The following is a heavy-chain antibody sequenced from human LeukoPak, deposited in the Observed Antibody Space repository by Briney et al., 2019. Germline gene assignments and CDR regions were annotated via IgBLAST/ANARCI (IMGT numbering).Heavy chain of an antibody. Sequence: SVKLSCKASGGTFDIDAISWVRQAHGPGLEWMGRIIPLLATTNYAQRFQGRVTITADKSTSTAYMELSGLRSDDTAMYYCARDSSDYGDYVSHDAFDIWGQGTKVTVSS. CDR2: IIPLLATT. CDR3: ARDSSDYGDYVSHDAFDI. J-gene: IGHJ3*02. V-gene: IGHV1-69*04. D-gene: IGHD4-17*01. CDR1: GGTFDIDA.